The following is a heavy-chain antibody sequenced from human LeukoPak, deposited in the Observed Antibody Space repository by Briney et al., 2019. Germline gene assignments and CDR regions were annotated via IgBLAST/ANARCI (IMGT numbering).Heavy chain of an antibody. D-gene: IGHD3-22*01. Sequence: SGTLSLTCAVSGGSISSSNWWSWVRQPPGKGLEWIGEIYHSGSTNYNPSLKSRVTISVDKSKNQFSLKLSSVTAADTAVYYCARRKRGITMIVVVSRGPHFDYWGQGTLVTVSS. CDR3: ARRKRGITMIVVVSRGPHFDY. V-gene: IGHV4-4*02. CDR2: IYHSGST. CDR1: GGSISSSNW. J-gene: IGHJ4*02.